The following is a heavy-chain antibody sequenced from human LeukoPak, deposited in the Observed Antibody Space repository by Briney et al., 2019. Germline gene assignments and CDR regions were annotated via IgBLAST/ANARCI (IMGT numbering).Heavy chain of an antibody. CDR2: FYASGTT. CDR3: ARGHTPNFWSGYYRRWFDP. J-gene: IGHJ5*02. Sequence: SETLSLTCTVSGGSIVSHYWNWIRQPAGRGLEWIGRFYASGTTNTSPSLKSRVTMSVDTSKNQFSLKLSSVTAADTAVYYCARGHTPNFWSGYYRRWFDPWGQGTLVTVSS. CDR1: GGSIVSHY. D-gene: IGHD3-3*01. V-gene: IGHV4-4*07.